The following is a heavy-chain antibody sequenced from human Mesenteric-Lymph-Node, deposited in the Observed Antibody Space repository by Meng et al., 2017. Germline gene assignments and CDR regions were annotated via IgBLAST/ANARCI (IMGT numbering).Heavy chain of an antibody. CDR1: GGSISSGSYY. D-gene: IGHD6-19*01. CDR2: IYTSGST. V-gene: IGHV4-61*02. J-gene: IGHJ4*02. CDR3: AREQWLDY. Sequence: SETLSLTCTVSGGSISSGSYYWSWIRQPTGKGLEWIGRIYTSGSTNYNPSLKSRVTISVDTSKNQFSLKLSSVTAADTAIYYCAREQWLDYWGQGTLVTVSS.